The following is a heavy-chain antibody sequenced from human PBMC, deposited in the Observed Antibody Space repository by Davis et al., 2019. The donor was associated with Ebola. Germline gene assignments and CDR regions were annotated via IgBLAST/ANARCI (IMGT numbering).Heavy chain of an antibody. J-gene: IGHJ4*02. CDR2: INSVGTTT. Sequence: PGGSLRLSCVPSGFPFGNYWMQWVRQAPGKGLVWVSRINSVGTTTNYADSVKGRFTMSRDNSKNTLYLEMNDLRGDDTAVYFCGRDTRGIDSWGQGTLVTVAA. D-gene: IGHD3-16*01. CDR1: GFPFGNYW. V-gene: IGHV3-74*01. CDR3: GRDTRGIDS.